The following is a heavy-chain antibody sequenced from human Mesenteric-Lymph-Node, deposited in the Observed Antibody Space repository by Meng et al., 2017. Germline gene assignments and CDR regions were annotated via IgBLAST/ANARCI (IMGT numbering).Heavy chain of an antibody. CDR3: ARGDIVVVVSATLFPYYYYGMDV. CDR1: GGSFSGYY. D-gene: IGHD2-15*01. Sequence: SETLSLTCAVYGGSFSGYYWSWIRQPPGKGLEWIGEINHSGSTNYNPSLKSRVTISVDTSKNQFSLKLRSVTAADTAVYYYARGDIVVVVSATLFPYYYYGMDVWGQGTTVTVSS. J-gene: IGHJ6*02. CDR2: INHSGST. V-gene: IGHV4-34*01.